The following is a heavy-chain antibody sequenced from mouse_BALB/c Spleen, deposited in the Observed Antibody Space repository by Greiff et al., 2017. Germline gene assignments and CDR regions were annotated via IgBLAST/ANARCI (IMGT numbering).Heavy chain of an antibody. J-gene: IGHJ3*01. CDR1: GYTFSSYW. CDR3: ARRDYYGSSYWFAY. CDR2: ILPGSGST. D-gene: IGHD1-1*01. V-gene: IGHV1-9*01. Sequence: QVQLQQSGAELMKPGASVEISCKATGYTFSSYWIEWVKQRPGHGLEWIGEILPGSGSTNYNEKFKGKATFTADTSSNTAYMQLSSLTSEDSAVYYCARRDYYGSSYWFAYWGQGTLVTVSA.